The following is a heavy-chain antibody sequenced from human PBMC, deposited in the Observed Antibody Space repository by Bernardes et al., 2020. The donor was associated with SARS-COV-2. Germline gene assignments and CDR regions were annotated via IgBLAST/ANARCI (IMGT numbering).Heavy chain of an antibody. CDR2: ISAYNGNT. Sequence: ASVKVSCKASGYTFVNYAFTWVRQAPGQGLEWMGWISAYNGNTNYAQKFQGRVTMTTDISTSTAYMELRSLRSDDTAVDYCARSDRTSYYYYSMDVWGQGTTVTVSS. CDR1: GYTFVNYA. CDR3: ARSDRTSYYYYSMDV. V-gene: IGHV1-18*04. D-gene: IGHD2-21*02. J-gene: IGHJ6*02.